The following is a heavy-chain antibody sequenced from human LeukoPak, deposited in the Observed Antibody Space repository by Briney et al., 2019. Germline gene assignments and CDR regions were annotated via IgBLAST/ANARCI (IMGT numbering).Heavy chain of an antibody. CDR1: GFTFSSYA. J-gene: IGHJ3*02. D-gene: IGHD3-22*01. CDR3: AKDRSRITMIVVVLDAFDI. Sequence: TGGSLRLSCAASGFTFSSYAMSWVRQAPGKGLEWVSAISGSGGSTYYADSVKGRFTISRDNSKNTLYLQMNSLRAEDTAVYYCAKDRSRITMIVVVLDAFDIWGQGTMVTVSS. CDR2: ISGSGGST. V-gene: IGHV3-23*01.